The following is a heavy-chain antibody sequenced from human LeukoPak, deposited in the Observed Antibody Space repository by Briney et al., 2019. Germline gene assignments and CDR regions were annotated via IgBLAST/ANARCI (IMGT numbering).Heavy chain of an antibody. D-gene: IGHD6-13*01. CDR2: ISWNSGSI. CDR1: GFTFDDYA. Sequence: PGRSLRLSCAAPGFTFDDYAMHWVRQAPGKGLEWVSGISWNSGSIGYADSVKGRFTISRDNAKNSLYLQMNSLRAEDTAVYYCARDGGFYSSSAAYFDYWGQGTLVTVPS. V-gene: IGHV3-9*01. CDR3: ARDGGFYSSSAAYFDY. J-gene: IGHJ4*02.